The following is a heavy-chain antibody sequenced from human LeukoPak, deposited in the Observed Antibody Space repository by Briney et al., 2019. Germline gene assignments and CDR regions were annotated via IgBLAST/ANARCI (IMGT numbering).Heavy chain of an antibody. CDR2: INSDGSST. Sequence: GGSLRLSCAASGFTFSSYWMHWVRQAPGKGLVWVSRINSDGSSTSYADSVKGRFTISRDNAKNTLYLQMNSLRAEDTAVYYCAKGGDGYSGNAFDIWGQGTMVTVSS. D-gene: IGHD5-24*01. CDR3: AKGGDGYSGNAFDI. CDR1: GFTFSSYW. V-gene: IGHV3-74*01. J-gene: IGHJ3*02.